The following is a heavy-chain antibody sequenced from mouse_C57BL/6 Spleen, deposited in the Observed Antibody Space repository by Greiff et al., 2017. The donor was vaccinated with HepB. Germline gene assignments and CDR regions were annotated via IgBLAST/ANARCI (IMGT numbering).Heavy chain of an antibody. CDR2: ISYSGST. J-gene: IGHJ2*01. V-gene: IGHV3-1*01. D-gene: IGHD3-2*02. CDR1: GYSITSGYD. CDR3: ARGQLSPYFDY. Sequence: EVKLLESGPGMVKPSQSLSLTCTVTGYSITSGYDWHWIRHFPGNKLEWMGYISYSGSTNYNPSLKSRISITHDTSKNHFFLKLNSVTTEDTATYYCARGQLSPYFDYWGQGTTLTVSS.